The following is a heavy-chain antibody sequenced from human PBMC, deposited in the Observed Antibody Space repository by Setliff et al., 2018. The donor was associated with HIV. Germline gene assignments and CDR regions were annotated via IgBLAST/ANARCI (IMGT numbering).Heavy chain of an antibody. CDR3: AHSVGSGNYYNPDAFDI. CDR2: IYWNDDK. J-gene: IGHJ3*02. Sequence: SGPTLVNPTQTLTLTCTFSGFSLSTNGVAVGWIRQPPGKALEWLALIYWNDDKRYRPSLESRLNITKDISKNQVVLTMTNMDPVDTAIYYCAHSVGSGNYYNPDAFDIWGKGTMVTVSS. D-gene: IGHD3-10*01. CDR1: GFSLSTNGVA. V-gene: IGHV2-5*01.